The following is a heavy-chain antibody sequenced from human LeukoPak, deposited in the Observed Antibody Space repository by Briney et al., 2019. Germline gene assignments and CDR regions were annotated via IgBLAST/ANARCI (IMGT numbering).Heavy chain of an antibody. CDR1: GFTFSSYS. CDR2: ISSSSSYI. D-gene: IGHD1-26*01. J-gene: IGHJ4*02. CDR3: ASGSGSYYYY. V-gene: IGHV3-21*01. Sequence: GGSLRLSCAASGFTFSSYSMNWVRQAPGKGLEWVSSISSSSSYIYYADSVKGRFTISRDNAKNSLYLQMNSLRAEDTAVYYCASGSGSYYYYWGQGALVTVSS.